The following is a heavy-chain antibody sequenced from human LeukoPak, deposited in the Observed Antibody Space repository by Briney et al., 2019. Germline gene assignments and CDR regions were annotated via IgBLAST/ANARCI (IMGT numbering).Heavy chain of an antibody. CDR2: IYSGGST. V-gene: IGHV3-66*01. D-gene: IGHD6-19*01. Sequence: GGSLRLSCAASGFTVSSNYMSWVRQAPGKGLEWVSVIYSGGSTYYADSVKGRFTISRDNSKNTLYLQMNSLRAEDTAVYYCAMTAVAGTGDYWGQGTLGTVSS. CDR1: GFTVSSNY. J-gene: IGHJ4*02. CDR3: AMTAVAGTGDY.